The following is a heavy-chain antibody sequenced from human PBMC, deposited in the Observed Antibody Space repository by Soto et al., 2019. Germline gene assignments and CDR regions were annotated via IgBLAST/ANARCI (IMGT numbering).Heavy chain of an antibody. Sequence: GSLRLSCAASGFTFSSYSMNWVRQAPGKGLEWVSYISSSSCTIYYADSVKGRFTISRDNSKNSLYLQMNSLRAEDTAVYYCARGGYSGYDWALDYWGQGTLVTVSS. J-gene: IGHJ4*02. CDR1: GFTFSSYS. CDR2: ISSSSCTI. D-gene: IGHD5-12*01. V-gene: IGHV3-48*01. CDR3: ARGGYSGYDWALDY.